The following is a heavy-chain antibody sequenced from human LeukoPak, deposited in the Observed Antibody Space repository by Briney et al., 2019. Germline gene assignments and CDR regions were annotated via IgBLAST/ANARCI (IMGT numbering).Heavy chain of an antibody. CDR2: IYSGGST. CDR1: GFTFSSNY. V-gene: IGHV3-53*01. CDR3: ASGPIAVAGTNGKYFQH. Sequence: GGSLRLSCAASGFTFSSNYMSWVRQAPGKGLEWVSVIYSGGSTYYADSVKGRFTISRDNSKNTLYLQMNSLRAEDTAVYYCASGPIAVAGTNGKYFQHWGQGTLVTVSS. D-gene: IGHD6-19*01. J-gene: IGHJ1*01.